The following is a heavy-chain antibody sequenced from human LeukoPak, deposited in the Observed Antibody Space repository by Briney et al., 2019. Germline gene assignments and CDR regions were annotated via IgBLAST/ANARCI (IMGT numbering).Heavy chain of an antibody. CDR2: IIPIFGTA. D-gene: IGHD1-7*01. Sequence: ASVKVSCKASGGTFSSYAISWVRQAPGQGLEWMGGIIPIFGTANYAQKFQGRVTITTDESTSTAYMELSSLRSEDTAVYYCAGDNYAGANWFDPWGQGTLVTVSS. V-gene: IGHV1-69*05. J-gene: IGHJ5*02. CDR1: GGTFSSYA. CDR3: AGDNYAGANWFDP.